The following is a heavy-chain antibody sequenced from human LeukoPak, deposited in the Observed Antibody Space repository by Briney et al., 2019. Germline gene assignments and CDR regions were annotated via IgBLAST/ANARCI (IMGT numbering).Heavy chain of an antibody. D-gene: IGHD2-15*01. Sequence: SETLSLTCTVSGGSISSSSYYWGWIRQPPGKGLEWIGSIYYSGSTYYNPSLKSRVTISVDTSKNQFSLKLSSVTAADTAVYYCARPKNSCSGGSCYRRVWFDPWGQGTLVTVSS. V-gene: IGHV4-39*07. CDR3: ARPKNSCSGGSCYRRVWFDP. J-gene: IGHJ5*02. CDR1: GGSISSSSYY. CDR2: IYYSGST.